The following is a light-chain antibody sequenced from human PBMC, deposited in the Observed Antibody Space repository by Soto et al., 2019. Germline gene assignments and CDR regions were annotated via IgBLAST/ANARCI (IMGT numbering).Light chain of an antibody. J-gene: IGLJ2*01. CDR1: SSNIVNNY. CDR2: DND. CDR3: GTWDGSLNTQI. V-gene: IGLV1-51*01. Sequence: QSVLTQPPSVSAAPGQKVTISCSGSSSNIVNNYVSWYQQLPGTAPKLLIYDNDKRPSGIPDRFSGSKSGTSATLGITGLQTGDEADYYCGTWDGSLNTQIFGGGTKLTVL.